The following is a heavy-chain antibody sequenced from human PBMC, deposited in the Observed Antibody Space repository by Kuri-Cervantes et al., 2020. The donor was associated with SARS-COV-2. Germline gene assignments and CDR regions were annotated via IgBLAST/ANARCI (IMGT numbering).Heavy chain of an antibody. Sequence: SVKVSCKASGGTFSSYAISWVRQAPGQGLEWMGGIIPIFGTANYAQKFQGRVTITADESTSTAYMELSSLRSEDTAVYYCARDSGNRSSTSCYREQGWFDPWGQGTLVTVSS. D-gene: IGHD2-2*02. CDR2: IIPIFGTA. J-gene: IGHJ5*02. V-gene: IGHV1-69*13. CDR3: ARDSGNRSSTSCYREQGWFDP. CDR1: GGTFSSYA.